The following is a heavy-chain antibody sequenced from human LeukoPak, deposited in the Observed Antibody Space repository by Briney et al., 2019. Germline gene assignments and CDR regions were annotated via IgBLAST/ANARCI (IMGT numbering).Heavy chain of an antibody. D-gene: IGHD6-13*01. CDR1: GFTFSSYG. J-gene: IGHJ5*02. V-gene: IGHV3-30*18. Sequence: PGGSLRLSCAASGFTFSSYGMHWVRQAPGKGLEWVAVISYDGSNKYYADSVKGRFTISRDNSKNTLYLQVNSLRAEDTAVYYCAKDRIAAAGTFWFDPWGQGTLVTVSS. CDR2: ISYDGSNK. CDR3: AKDRIAAAGTFWFDP.